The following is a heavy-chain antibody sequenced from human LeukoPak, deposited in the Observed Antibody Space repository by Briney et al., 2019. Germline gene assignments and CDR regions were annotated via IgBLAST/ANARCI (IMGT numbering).Heavy chain of an antibody. CDR2: ISYDGSNK. D-gene: IGHD2-15*01. CDR1: GFTFSSYA. Sequence: GGSLRLSCAASGFTFSSYAMHWVRQAPGKGLEWVAVISYDGSNKYYADSVKGRFTISRDNAQNSLYLQMNSLRVEDTAVYYCARVLETDCSGGNCYSGLDHWGQGTLVTVSS. V-gene: IGHV3-30*04. CDR3: ARVLETDCSGGNCYSGLDH. J-gene: IGHJ4*02.